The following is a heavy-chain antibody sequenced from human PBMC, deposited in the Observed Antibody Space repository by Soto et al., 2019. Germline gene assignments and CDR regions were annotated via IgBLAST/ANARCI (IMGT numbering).Heavy chain of an antibody. CDR3: TRGCVGTCWFEH. CDR2: SSGVDRTII. J-gene: IGHJ4*02. Sequence: EVQLVESGGASVQPGESLRLSCTGSGFRLSDYSMQWVRQAPGKGLEWVAYSSGVDRTIIFYAESVKGRFTVSRDDAKNSMYLQMNSLRVDDSAVYYCTRGCVGTCWFEHWGQGALVTVSS. D-gene: IGHD1-1*01. V-gene: IGHV3-48*04. CDR1: GFRLSDYS.